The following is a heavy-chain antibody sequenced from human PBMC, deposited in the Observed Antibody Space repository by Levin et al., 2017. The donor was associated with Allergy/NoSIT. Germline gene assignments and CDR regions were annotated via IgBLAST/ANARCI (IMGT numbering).Heavy chain of an antibody. CDR2: IYHSGTT. CDR3: ARSGGTDLDWFDP. D-gene: IGHD2-15*01. CDR1: GGSISNSGHY. Sequence: MSGGSLRLSCTVSGGSISNSGHYWGWIRQPPGKGLEWIGSIYHSGTTYYNASLKSRVTISVDTSKNQFSLKLRSVTAADTAMYYCARSGGTDLDWFDPWGQGTLITVSS. J-gene: IGHJ5*02. V-gene: IGHV4-39*01.